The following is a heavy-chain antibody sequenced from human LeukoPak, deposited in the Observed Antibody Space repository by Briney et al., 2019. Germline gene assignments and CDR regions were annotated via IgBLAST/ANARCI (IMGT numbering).Heavy chain of an antibody. D-gene: IGHD4-23*01. V-gene: IGHV4-34*01. CDR2: INQGGSP. CDR3: ARGLYGGNNYYYYHMDV. CDR1: VGSFSGYY. J-gene: IGHJ6*03. Sequence: SETLSLTCAVYVGSFSGYYWSWIRQPPGRGLEWIGQINQGGSPNYNPSLKSRVTMSVDTSKSQFSLKLRSVTAADTAVYYCARGLYGGNNYYYYHMDVWGKGTTATVSS.